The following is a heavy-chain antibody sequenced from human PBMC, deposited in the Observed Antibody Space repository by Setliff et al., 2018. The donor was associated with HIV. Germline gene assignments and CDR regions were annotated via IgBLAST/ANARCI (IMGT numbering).Heavy chain of an antibody. D-gene: IGHD6-19*01. CDR3: ARVPYRSAWFSGGHDAFDV. CDR1: GGTFSSYA. J-gene: IGHJ3*01. Sequence: SVKVSCKASGGTFSSYAINWVRQAPGQGLEWMGGIIPIFGTANYAPRFQGRVTITADESTSTVYMELSSLRSEDTAVYYCARVPYRSAWFSGGHDAFDVWGQGTMVTVSS. V-gene: IGHV1-69*13. CDR2: IIPIFGTA.